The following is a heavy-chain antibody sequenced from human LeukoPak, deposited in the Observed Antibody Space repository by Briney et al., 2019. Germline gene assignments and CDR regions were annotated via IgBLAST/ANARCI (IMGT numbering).Heavy chain of an antibody. CDR2: IYYSGST. V-gene: IGHV4-31*03. D-gene: IGHD6-13*01. Sequence: TSSETLSLTCTVSGGSISSGGYYWNWIRQHPGKGLEWIGYIYYSGSTYYNLSLKSRVTISIDTSKNQSSLKLSSVTAADTAVYHCARGGSWYGSLVYWGQGALVTVSS. CDR1: GGSISSGGYY. J-gene: IGHJ4*02. CDR3: ARGGSWYGSLVY.